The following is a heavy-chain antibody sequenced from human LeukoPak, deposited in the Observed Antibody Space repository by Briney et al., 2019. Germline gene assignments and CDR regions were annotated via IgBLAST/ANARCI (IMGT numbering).Heavy chain of an antibody. CDR3: ASRPADTTWDGVFDY. V-gene: IGHV4-59*11. CDR2: IFNTGNN. D-gene: IGHD6-6*01. CDR1: GGSINSHY. J-gene: IGHJ4*02. Sequence: SETLSLTCSVSGGSINSHYWSWIRQPPGKRLEGIGYIFNTGNNNYHTSLASRVTMSVDTSRAQFFARLSPVTAADTAIYYCASRPADTTWDGVFDYWSEGTLVTVSS.